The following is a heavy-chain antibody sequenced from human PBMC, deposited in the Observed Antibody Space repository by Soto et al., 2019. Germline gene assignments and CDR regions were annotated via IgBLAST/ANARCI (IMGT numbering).Heavy chain of an antibody. V-gene: IGHV1-3*01. CDR2: INVGNGGT. J-gene: IGHJ3*01. Sequence: SCKASGYTFSSYGIHWVRQAPGHRLEWMGWINVGNGGTAYSQKFRPRVTITRDTTASTAYMELNSLISEDTAVYYCARQDAFDVWGQGTMVTVSS. CDR3: ARQDAFDV. CDR1: GYTFSSYG.